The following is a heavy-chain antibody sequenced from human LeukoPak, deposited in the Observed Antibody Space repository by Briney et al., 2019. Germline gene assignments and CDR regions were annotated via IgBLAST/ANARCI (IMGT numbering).Heavy chain of an antibody. D-gene: IGHD5-24*01. CDR1: GGSVSSGSYY. Sequence: SETLSLTCTVSGGSVSSGSYYWSWLRQPPGRGLEWIGYIYYSGSTNYNPSLKSRVTISVDTSKNQFSLKLSSVTAADTAVYYCARGRMATDYYFDYWGQGTLVTVSS. J-gene: IGHJ4*02. V-gene: IGHV4-61*01. CDR3: ARGRMATDYYFDY. CDR2: IYYSGST.